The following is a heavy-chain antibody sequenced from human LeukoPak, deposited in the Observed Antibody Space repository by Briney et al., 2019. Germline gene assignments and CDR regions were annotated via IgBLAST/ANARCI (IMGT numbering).Heavy chain of an antibody. CDR2: MNPSDFEI. CDR3: ERQSGYYAFNN. V-gene: IGHV5-51*01. D-gene: IGHD3-22*01. CDR1: GYNLDSYL. Sequence: GESLKISCEASGYNLDSYLFAWLRQVPGKGLEWMGIMNPSDFEIRKSPSFQGQVTLSADQSTRTAYLEWSSLKASDTAMCYCERQSGYYAFNNWGQGTLVTVSS. J-gene: IGHJ4*02.